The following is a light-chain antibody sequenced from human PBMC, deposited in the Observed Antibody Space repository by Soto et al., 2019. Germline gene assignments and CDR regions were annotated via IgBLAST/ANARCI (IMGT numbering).Light chain of an antibody. CDR2: WAS. CDR3: QQYYSTPFT. V-gene: IGKV4-1*01. CDR1: QSVLYSSNNKNY. J-gene: IGKJ3*01. Sequence: DIVMTQSPDSLAVSLGERATINCKSSQSVLYSSNNKNYLAWYQQKPGQPPTLLIYWASTRESGVPDRFGGSGSGTDFSLTISSLQAEDVAVYYCQQYYSTPFTFGPGTKVDIK.